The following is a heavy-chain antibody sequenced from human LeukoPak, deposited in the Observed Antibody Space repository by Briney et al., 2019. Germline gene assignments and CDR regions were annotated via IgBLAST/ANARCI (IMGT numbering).Heavy chain of an antibody. D-gene: IGHD1-26*01. V-gene: IGHV1/OR15-2*02. Sequence: ASVKVSCKASGYTFTGYYMHWVRQAPGQGLEWMGWINTCSGYTNYAQNLQGRLTMTRDTSTSTAYMELRSLRSDDTAVYYCARDGGSTVDYWGQGTLVTVSS. CDR2: INTCSGYT. CDR3: ARDGGSTVDY. J-gene: IGHJ4*02. CDR1: GYTFTGYY.